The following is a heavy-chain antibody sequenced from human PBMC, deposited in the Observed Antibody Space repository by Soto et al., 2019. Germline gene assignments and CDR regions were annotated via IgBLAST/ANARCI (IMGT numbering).Heavy chain of an antibody. J-gene: IGHJ6*02. V-gene: IGHV3-23*01. D-gene: IGHD6-13*01. Sequence: GGSLRLSCAASGFTFSSYAMSWVRQAPGKGLEWVSAISGSGGSTYYADSVKGRFTISRDNSKNTLYLQMNSLRAEDTAVYYCANIIAAATRAYYYGMDVWGQGTTVTVSS. CDR1: GFTFSSYA. CDR3: ANIIAAATRAYYYGMDV. CDR2: ISGSGGST.